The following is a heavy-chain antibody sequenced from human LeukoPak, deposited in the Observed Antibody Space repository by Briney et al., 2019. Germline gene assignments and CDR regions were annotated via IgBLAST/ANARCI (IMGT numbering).Heavy chain of an antibody. CDR3: ARDLAWGSGYDLDY. J-gene: IGHJ4*01. V-gene: IGHV1-2*02. Sequence: ASVKVSCKAPGYTFIDSFMHWVRQAPGQGPEWMGWINPISGDTNYAQKFQGRLTLTRDTSISTAYMELTRLRFDDTAMYYCARDLAWGSGYDLDYWGLGTLVIVSS. CDR1: GYTFIDSF. CDR2: INPISGDT. D-gene: IGHD5-12*01.